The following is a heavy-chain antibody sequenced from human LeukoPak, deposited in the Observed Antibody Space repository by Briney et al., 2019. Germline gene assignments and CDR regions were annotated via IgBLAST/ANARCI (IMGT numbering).Heavy chain of an antibody. Sequence: PSETLSLTCTVSGGSISSYYWSWIRQPPGKGLEWIGHIHYSGSTNYNPSLKSRVTISVDTSKNQFSLKLSSVTAADTAVYYCASLYYYDSSGYSYYFDYWGQGTLVTVSS. V-gene: IGHV4-59*01. CDR3: ASLYYYDSSGYSYYFDY. CDR1: GGSISSYY. J-gene: IGHJ4*02. D-gene: IGHD3-22*01. CDR2: IHYSGST.